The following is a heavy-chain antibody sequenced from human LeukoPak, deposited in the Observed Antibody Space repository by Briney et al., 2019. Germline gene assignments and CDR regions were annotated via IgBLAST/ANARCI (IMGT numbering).Heavy chain of an antibody. D-gene: IGHD3-22*01. Sequence: ASVKVSCKASGYTFTSYGISWVRQAPGQGLEWMGRISAYNGNTNYAQKLQGRVTMTTDTSTSTAYMELRSLRSDDTAVYYCARSYNYYDSSGPSGDWGQGTLVTVSS. V-gene: IGHV1-18*01. J-gene: IGHJ4*02. CDR2: ISAYNGNT. CDR1: GYTFTSYG. CDR3: ARSYNYYDSSGPSGD.